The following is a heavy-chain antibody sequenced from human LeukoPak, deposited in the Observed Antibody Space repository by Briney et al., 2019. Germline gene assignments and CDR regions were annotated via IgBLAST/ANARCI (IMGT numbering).Heavy chain of an antibody. CDR3: AKDLDGYSYGTIDAFDI. CDR2: MSPNSGNT. J-gene: IGHJ3*02. V-gene: IGHV1-8*01. D-gene: IGHD5-18*01. Sequence: ASVKVSCKTSGYTFTNYDINWVRQATGQGFEWMGWMSPNSGNTGYAQKFQGRVAMTMDTSIRTAYMELSSLRSEDTAVYYCAKDLDGYSYGTIDAFDIWGQGTMVTVSS. CDR1: GYTFTNYD.